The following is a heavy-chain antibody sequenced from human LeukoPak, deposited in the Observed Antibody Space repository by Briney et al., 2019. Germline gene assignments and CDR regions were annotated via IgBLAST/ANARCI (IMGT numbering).Heavy chain of an antibody. Sequence: GGSLRLSCAASGFTFSNYWMTWVRQAPGKGLEWVSYISSSGSTIYYADSVKGRFTISRDNAKNSLYLQMNSLRAEDTAVYYCARDGRDGYNFDYWGQGTLVTVSS. CDR3: ARDGRDGYNFDY. J-gene: IGHJ4*02. CDR1: GFTFSNYW. V-gene: IGHV3-11*01. CDR2: ISSSGSTI. D-gene: IGHD5-24*01.